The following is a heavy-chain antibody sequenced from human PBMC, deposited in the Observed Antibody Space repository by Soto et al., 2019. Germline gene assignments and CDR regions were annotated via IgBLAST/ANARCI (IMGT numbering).Heavy chain of an antibody. CDR2: ISSNGGST. CDR1: GFTFSSYA. CDR3: ARTRNYCSSTSCFHYYYYYMDV. J-gene: IGHJ6*03. V-gene: IGHV3-64*01. Sequence: GGSLRLSCAASGFTFSSYAMHWVRQAPGKGLEYVSAISSNGGSTYYANSVKGRFTISRDNSKNTLYLQMGSLRAEDMAVYYCARTRNYCSSTSCFHYYYYYMDVWGKGTTVTVSS. D-gene: IGHD2-2*01.